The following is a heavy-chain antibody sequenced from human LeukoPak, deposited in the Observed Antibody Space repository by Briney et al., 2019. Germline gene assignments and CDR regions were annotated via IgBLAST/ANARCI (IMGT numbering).Heavy chain of an antibody. J-gene: IGHJ4*02. CDR3: AKDGAVAATMWGFGYYFDY. CDR2: ISGSGGST. V-gene: IGHV3-23*01. D-gene: IGHD6-19*01. Sequence: GGSLRLSCAASGFTFSSYGMSWVRQAPGKGLEWISTISGSGGSTYYADSGKGRFTIPRDNSKNTLYLQMNSVRAEDTAVYYCAKDGAVAATMWGFGYYFDYWGEGALVSVSS. CDR1: GFTFSSYG.